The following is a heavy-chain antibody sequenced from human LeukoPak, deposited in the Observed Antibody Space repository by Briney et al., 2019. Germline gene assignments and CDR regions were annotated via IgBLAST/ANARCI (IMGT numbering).Heavy chain of an antibody. CDR3: TTYGSGRKFDY. CDR2: IESKTDGGTT. Sequence: PGGSLRLSCAASGFTFSNAWMSWVRQAPGKGLEWVGRIESKTDGGTTDYAAPVKGRFTISRDDSTNTLYLQMNSLKSEDTAVYYCTTYGSGRKFDYWGQGILVTVSS. J-gene: IGHJ4*02. V-gene: IGHV3-15*04. D-gene: IGHD3-10*01. CDR1: GFTFSNAW.